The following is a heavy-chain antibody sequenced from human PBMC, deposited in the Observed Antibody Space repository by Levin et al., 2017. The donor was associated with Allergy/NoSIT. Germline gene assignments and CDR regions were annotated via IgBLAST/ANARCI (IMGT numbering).Heavy chain of an antibody. CDR3: PGGYDPFSGIWGSFDY. CDR1: EFPFSTYA. Sequence: GESLKISCAASEFPFSTYAMSWVRQAPGRGLEWVSGISSGSDTTYYADSVKGRFSISRDNSKNTLYLQMNSLRAEDTAGYYCPGGYDPFSGIWGSFDYWGPGTLVTVSS. CDR2: ISSGSDTT. J-gene: IGHJ4*02. D-gene: IGHD3-16*01. V-gene: IGHV3-23*01.